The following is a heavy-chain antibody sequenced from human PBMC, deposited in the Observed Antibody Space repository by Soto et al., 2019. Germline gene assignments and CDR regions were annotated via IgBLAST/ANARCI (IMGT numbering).Heavy chain of an antibody. CDR3: AGALENPYFYYGLNV. CDR2: TTYDGGIK. Sequence: GSLRLSCAASGFSFSSYGMEWVRLAPGKGLEWVAATTYDGGIKHYVDSVKGRFTISRDNSKNTLYLQMNSLRVEDTATYYCAGALENPYFYYGLNVRGQRTNVPVSS. J-gene: IGHJ6*02. D-gene: IGHD1-1*01. CDR1: GFSFSSYG. V-gene: IGHV3-30*03.